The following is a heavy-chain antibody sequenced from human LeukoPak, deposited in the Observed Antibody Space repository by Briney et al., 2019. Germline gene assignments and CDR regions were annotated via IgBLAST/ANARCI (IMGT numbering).Heavy chain of an antibody. CDR3: ARDXFVDYDFWSGYYPPAEIXX. J-gene: IGHJ1*01. CDR2: IIPILGIA. Sequence: GASVKVSCKASGGTFSSYTISWVRQAPGQGLEWMGRIIPILGIANYAQKFQGRVTITADKSTSTAYMELSSLRSEDTAVYYCARDXFVDYDFWSGYYPPAEIXXWGQXXLVT. D-gene: IGHD3-3*01. V-gene: IGHV1-69*04. CDR1: GGTFSSYT.